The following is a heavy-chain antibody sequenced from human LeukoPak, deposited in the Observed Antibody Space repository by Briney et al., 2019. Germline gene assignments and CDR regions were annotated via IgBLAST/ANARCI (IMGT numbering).Heavy chain of an antibody. CDR3: ARHGAYYYDSSGYY. Sequence: SETLSLTCAVYGGSFSDYYWSWIRQPPGEGLEWIGEINHSGSTNYNPSLKRRVTISIDTSKSQFSLKLSSVTAADTAVYYCARHGAYYYDSSGYYWGQGTLVTVSS. V-gene: IGHV4-34*01. J-gene: IGHJ4*02. CDR2: INHSGST. D-gene: IGHD3-22*01. CDR1: GGSFSDYY.